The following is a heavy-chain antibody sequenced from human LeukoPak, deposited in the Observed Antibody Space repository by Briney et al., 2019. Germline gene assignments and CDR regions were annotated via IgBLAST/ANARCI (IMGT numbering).Heavy chain of an antibody. Sequence: GGSLRLSCTVSGSTVSSDSMSWVRQAPGKGLEWVSFIYSGGSTHYSDSVKGRFTISRDNSKNTLYLQMNSLRAEDTAVYYCARRAGAYSHPYDYWGQGTLVTVSS. V-gene: IGHV3-53*01. CDR3: ARRAGAYSHPYDY. CDR2: IYSGGST. J-gene: IGHJ4*02. CDR1: GSTVSSDS. D-gene: IGHD4/OR15-4a*01.